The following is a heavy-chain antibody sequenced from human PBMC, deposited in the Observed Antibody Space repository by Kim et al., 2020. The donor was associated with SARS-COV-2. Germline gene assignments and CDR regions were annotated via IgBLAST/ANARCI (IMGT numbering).Heavy chain of an antibody. D-gene: IGHD4-17*01. CDR1: GYTFTTYY. CDR2: TNPSGGNP. Sequence: ALVKVSCKASGYTFTTYYIHWVRQAPGQGLEWMGITNPSGGNPRYAQKFQGRVSMTRDTSTNTVYRELSSLRSEDTAVYYCARGDYGDYRAPYYFDYWGQGTLVTVAP. CDR3: ARGDYGDYRAPYYFDY. J-gene: IGHJ4*02. V-gene: IGHV1-46*01.